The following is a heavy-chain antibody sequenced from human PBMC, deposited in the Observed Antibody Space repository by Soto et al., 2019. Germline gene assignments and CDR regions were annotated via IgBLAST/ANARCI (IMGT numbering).Heavy chain of an antibody. V-gene: IGHV1-3*01. J-gene: IGHJ2*01. CDR2: IDVGNGNT. CDR3: ARVDERSGYPLYWFFDL. Sequence: GASVKVSCKASGYTFTTYTIHWVRQAPGQRLESMGWIDVGNGNTKYSQKFQGRVSITRDTSASSVYMELSSLRSEDTAVYYCARVDERSGYPLYWFFDLWGRGTLVTVSS. D-gene: IGHD3-22*01. CDR1: GYTFTTYT.